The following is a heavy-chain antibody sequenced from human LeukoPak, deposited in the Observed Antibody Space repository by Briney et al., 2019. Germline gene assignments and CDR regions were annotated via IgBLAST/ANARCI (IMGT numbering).Heavy chain of an antibody. CDR1: GGSISSSSYH. J-gene: IGHJ4*02. CDR2: IYYSGIT. V-gene: IGHV4-39*02. Sequence: PSETLSLICSVSGGSISSSSYHWGWTRQPPGKGLEWIGSIYYSGITYYNPSLKSRVTISVDTSRNHFSLKLTSVSAADTAVYYCSRLREGSPGDYWGQGTLVTVSS. CDR3: SRLREGSPGDY. D-gene: IGHD1-26*01.